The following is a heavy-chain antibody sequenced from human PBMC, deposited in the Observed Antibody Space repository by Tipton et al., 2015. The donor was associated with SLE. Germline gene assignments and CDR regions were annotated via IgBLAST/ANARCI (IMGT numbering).Heavy chain of an antibody. CDR2: ISGSGGTT. CDR1: GFTFSSYA. CDR3: ARRNSESGAFDI. Sequence: SLRLSCAASGFTFSSYAMSWVRQAPGKGLGWVSVISGSGGTTYYADSVKGRFTISRDNSKNTLHLQMNSLRAEDTAIYYCARRNSESGAFDIWGQGTLVTVSS. V-gene: IGHV3-23*01. D-gene: IGHD3-10*01. J-gene: IGHJ3*02.